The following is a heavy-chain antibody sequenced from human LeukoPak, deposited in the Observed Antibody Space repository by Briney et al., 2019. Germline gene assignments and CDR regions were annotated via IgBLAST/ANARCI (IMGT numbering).Heavy chain of an antibody. CDR1: GYTFTCYY. CDR3: ARARFRSIVGAISEVNY. CDR2: INPNSGGT. D-gene: IGHD1-26*01. V-gene: IGHV1-2*02. Sequence: ASVKVSCKAAGYTFTCYYMHWGRQAPGQGLEWMGWINPNSGGTNYAQKFQGRVTITRDTSISTAYMELSRLRSDDTAVYYCARARFRSIVGAISEVNYWGQGTLVTVSS. J-gene: IGHJ4*02.